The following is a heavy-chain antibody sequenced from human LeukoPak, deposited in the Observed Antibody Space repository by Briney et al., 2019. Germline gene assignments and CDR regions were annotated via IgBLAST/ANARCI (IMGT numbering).Heavy chain of an antibody. D-gene: IGHD5-12*01. CDR2: ISGYGDIT. V-gene: IGHV3-23*01. Sequence: PGGSLRLSCAASGFTFSSYSMSWVRQAPGKGLEWVSIISGYGDITFYADSVKGRFTISGDNSKNTLYLQMNSLRAEDTAVYYCAKRPSGYDLAGYFDSWGQGTLVTVSS. J-gene: IGHJ4*02. CDR3: AKRPSGYDLAGYFDS. CDR1: GFTFSSYS.